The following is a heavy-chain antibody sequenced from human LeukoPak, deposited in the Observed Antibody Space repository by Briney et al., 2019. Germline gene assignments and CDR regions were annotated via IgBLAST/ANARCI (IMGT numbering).Heavy chain of an antibody. CDR3: ARGYYYDSSGYFDY. Sequence: GGSLRLSCAASGFTFSSYAMHWVRQAPGKGLEWVAVIWYDGSNKYYADSVKGRFTISRDNSKNTLYLQMNSLRAEDTAVYYCARGYYYDSSGYFDYWGQGTLVTVSS. CDR1: GFTFSSYA. J-gene: IGHJ4*02. D-gene: IGHD3-22*01. CDR2: IWYDGSNK. V-gene: IGHV3-33*08.